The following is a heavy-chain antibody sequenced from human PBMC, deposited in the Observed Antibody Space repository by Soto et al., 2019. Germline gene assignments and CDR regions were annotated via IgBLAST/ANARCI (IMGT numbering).Heavy chain of an antibody. Sequence: ASVKVSCKASGYTFTSYGISWVRQAPGQGLEWRGWISAYNGNTNYAQKLQGRVTMTTDTSTSTAYMELRSLRSDDTAVYYCARDLGDCGGDCYSPIYYYGMDVWGQGTTVTVSS. V-gene: IGHV1-18*01. D-gene: IGHD2-21*02. J-gene: IGHJ6*02. CDR2: ISAYNGNT. CDR3: ARDLGDCGGDCYSPIYYYGMDV. CDR1: GYTFTSYG.